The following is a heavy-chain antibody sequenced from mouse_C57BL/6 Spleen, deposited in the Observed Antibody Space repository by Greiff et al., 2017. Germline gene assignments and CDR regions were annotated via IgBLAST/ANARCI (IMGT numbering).Heavy chain of an antibody. CDR3: ARSVDSSGAWFAY. Sequence: VQLQQSGAELARPGASVKMSCKASGYTFTSYTMHWVKQRPGQGLEWIGYINPSSGYTKYNQKFKDKATLTADKSSGTAYMQLSSLTSEDSAVYYCARSVDSSGAWFAYWGQGTLVTVSA. CDR1: GYTFTSYT. V-gene: IGHV1-4*01. CDR2: INPSSGYT. J-gene: IGHJ3*01. D-gene: IGHD3-2*02.